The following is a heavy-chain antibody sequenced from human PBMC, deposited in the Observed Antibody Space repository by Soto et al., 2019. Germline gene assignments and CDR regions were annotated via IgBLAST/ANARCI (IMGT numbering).Heavy chain of an antibody. CDR3: TTPQEFADSSGYYYVDY. V-gene: IGHV3-15*07. D-gene: IGHD3-22*01. CDR1: GFTFSNAR. Sequence: LRLSCAASGFTFSNARMNWVRQAPGKGLEWVGRIKSKTDGGTTDYAAPVKGRFTISRDDSKNTLYLQMNSLKTEDTAVYYCTTPQEFADSSGYYYVDYWGQGTLVTVSS. CDR2: IKSKTDGGTT. J-gene: IGHJ4*02.